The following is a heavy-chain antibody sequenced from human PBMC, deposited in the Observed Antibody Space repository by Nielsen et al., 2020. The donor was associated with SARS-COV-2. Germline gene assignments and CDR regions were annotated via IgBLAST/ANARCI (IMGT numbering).Heavy chain of an antibody. CDR3: ARGVVVPAASMDV. V-gene: IGHV4-34*01. CDR2: INHSGST. CDR1: GGSFSGYY. Sequence: SETLSLTCAVYGGSFSGYYWSWIRQPPGKGLEWIGEINHSGSTNYNPSLKSRVTISVDTSTNQFSLKLSSVTAADTAVYYCARGVVVPAASMDVWGKGTTVTVSS. J-gene: IGHJ6*03. D-gene: IGHD2-2*01.